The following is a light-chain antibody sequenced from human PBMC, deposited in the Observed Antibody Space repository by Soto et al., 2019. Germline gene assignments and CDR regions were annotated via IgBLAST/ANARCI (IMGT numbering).Light chain of an antibody. V-gene: IGKV1-12*01. CDR2: TAS. Sequence: DIQMTQSTSSVSASVGDSVTITCRASQDISNWLAWYQQKPGKAPKLLIYTASSLQSGVPSRFSGSGSGTDFTLTISGLQPEDFATYYCQQANSFPPWTFGQGTKVEIK. J-gene: IGKJ1*01. CDR3: QQANSFPPWT. CDR1: QDISNW.